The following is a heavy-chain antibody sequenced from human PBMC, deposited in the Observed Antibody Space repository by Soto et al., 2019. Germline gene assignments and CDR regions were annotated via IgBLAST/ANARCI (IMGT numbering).Heavy chain of an antibody. J-gene: IGHJ3*02. Sequence: PGESLKISCKGSGYSFTSYWIGWVRQMPGKGLEWMGIIYPGDSDTRYSPSFQGQVTISADKSISTAYLQWSSLKASDTAMYYCATLRSGWAFGLVLAFDIWGQGTMVTVSS. CDR1: GYSFTSYW. D-gene: IGHD2-2*01. CDR3: ATLRSGWAFGLVLAFDI. V-gene: IGHV5-51*01. CDR2: IYPGDSDT.